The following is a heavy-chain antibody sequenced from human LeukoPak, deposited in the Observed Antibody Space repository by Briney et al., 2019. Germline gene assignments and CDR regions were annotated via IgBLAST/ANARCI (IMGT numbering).Heavy chain of an antibody. CDR3: ARKDVHTAMVPKAGYYYYGMDV. Sequence: GGSLRLSCAASGFTFSSYGMHWVRQAPGKGLEWVAVIWYDGSNKYYADSVKGRFTISRDNSKNTLYLQMNSLRAEDTAVYYCARKDVHTAMVPKAGYYYYGMDVWGKGTTVTVSS. CDR1: GFTFSSYG. V-gene: IGHV3-33*01. J-gene: IGHJ6*04. D-gene: IGHD5-18*01. CDR2: IWYDGSNK.